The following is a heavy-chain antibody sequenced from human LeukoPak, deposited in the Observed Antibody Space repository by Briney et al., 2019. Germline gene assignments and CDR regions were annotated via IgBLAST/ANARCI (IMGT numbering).Heavy chain of an antibody. Sequence: ASVKVSCKVSGYTLTELSMHWVRQAPGKGLEWMGGFDPEDGETIYAQKFQGRVTMTGDTSTDTAYMELSSLRSEDTAVYYCATDPNYYGSGIRFDYWGQGTLVTVPS. D-gene: IGHD3-10*01. J-gene: IGHJ4*02. V-gene: IGHV1-24*01. CDR3: ATDPNYYGSGIRFDY. CDR2: FDPEDGET. CDR1: GYTLTELS.